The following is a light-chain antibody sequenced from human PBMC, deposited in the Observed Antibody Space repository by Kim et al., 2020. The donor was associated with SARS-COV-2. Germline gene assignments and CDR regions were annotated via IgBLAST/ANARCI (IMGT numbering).Light chain of an antibody. CDR2: DVT. CDR3: CSYAGTYTPWV. V-gene: IGLV2-11*03. J-gene: IGLJ3*02. CDR1: SSDVGGYNY. Sequence: QSVTSSCTGTSSDVGGYNYVSWYQQHPGKAPKLIIYDVTKRPSGVPDRFSGSKSGNTASLTISGLQAEDEADYYCCSYAGTYTPWVFGGGTELTVL.